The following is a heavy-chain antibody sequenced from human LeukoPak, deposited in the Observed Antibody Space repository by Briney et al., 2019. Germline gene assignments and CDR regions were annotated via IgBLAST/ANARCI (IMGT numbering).Heavy chain of an antibody. V-gene: IGHV3-48*03. Sequence: GGSLRLSCAASGFDLSTYEMNWVRQAPGKGLEWISYISNSGSPIYYADSVKGRFTISRDKDKSSLYLQMNSLAADDTAVYYCARGLALGLTVTPKAFDYWGQGTLVTVSS. J-gene: IGHJ4*02. D-gene: IGHD4-11*01. CDR2: ISNSGSPI. CDR3: ARGLALGLTVTPKAFDY. CDR1: GFDLSTYE.